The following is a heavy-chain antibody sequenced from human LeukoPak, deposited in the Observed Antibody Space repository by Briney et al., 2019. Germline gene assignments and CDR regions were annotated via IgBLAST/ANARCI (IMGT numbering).Heavy chain of an antibody. Sequence: GRSLRLSCAASGFTFSSYAMHWVRQAPGKGLEWVAVISYDGSNKYYADSVKGRFTISRDNSKNTLYLQMNSLRAEDTAVYYCARGVALGGIVAAAHKPTPMDYWGQGTLVTVSS. D-gene: IGHD1-26*01. CDR3: ARGVALGGIVAAAHKPTPMDY. V-gene: IGHV3-30*01. CDR2: ISYDGSNK. CDR1: GFTFSSYA. J-gene: IGHJ4*02.